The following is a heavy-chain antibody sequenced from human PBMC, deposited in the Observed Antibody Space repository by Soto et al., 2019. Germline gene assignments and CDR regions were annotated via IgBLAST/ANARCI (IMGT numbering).Heavy chain of an antibody. J-gene: IGHJ2*01. Sequence: QVQLVESGGGVVQPGRSLRLSCAASGFTFSSYAMHWVRQAPGKGLEWVAVISYDGSNKYYADSVKGRFTIPRDNSKNTLYLQMNSLRAEDTAVYYCARDRPYWYFDLWGRGTLVTVSS. V-gene: IGHV3-30-3*01. CDR3: ARDRPYWYFDL. CDR1: GFTFSSYA. CDR2: ISYDGSNK.